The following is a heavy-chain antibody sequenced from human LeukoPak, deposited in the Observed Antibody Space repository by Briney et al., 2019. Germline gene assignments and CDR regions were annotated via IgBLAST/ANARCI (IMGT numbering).Heavy chain of an antibody. D-gene: IGHD5-24*01. Sequence: QSGGSLRLSCAASGFRFSDYSMNWVRQAPGKGLEWISYIGISSGNTNYADSVKGRFTISGDKAKNSLYLQMNSLPVEDTAVYYCARDYKYAFDNWGQGTLVTVSS. CDR2: IGISSGNT. J-gene: IGHJ4*02. CDR3: ARDYKYAFDN. CDR1: GFRFSDYS. V-gene: IGHV3-48*01.